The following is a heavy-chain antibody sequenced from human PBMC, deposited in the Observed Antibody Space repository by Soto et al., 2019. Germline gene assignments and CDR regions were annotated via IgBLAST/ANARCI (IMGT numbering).Heavy chain of an antibody. CDR3: ARLVGGYDSHFGH. D-gene: IGHD5-12*01. J-gene: IGHJ4*02. V-gene: IGHV5-51*01. CDR2: IYPGDSET. Sequence: GESLKISCNGSGYDFTRAWIGWVRQLPGKGLDWMGIIYPGDSETRYSPSFQGQVTISADRSFSTAYLQWSSLKTSDTAMYYCARLVGGYDSHFGHWGQGTRVTVSS. CDR1: GYDFTRAW.